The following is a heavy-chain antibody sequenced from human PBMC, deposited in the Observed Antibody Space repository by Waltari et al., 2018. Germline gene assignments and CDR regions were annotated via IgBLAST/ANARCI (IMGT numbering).Heavy chain of an antibody. V-gene: IGHV1-24*01. D-gene: IGHD4-17*01. J-gene: IGHJ4*02. CDR2: CDPEDGET. CDR3: ATALIHYGGKRLVDY. Sequence: QVQLVQSGAEVKKPGASVKVSCKVSGYTLTELSMHWVRQAPGKGLEWMGGCDPEDGETIYAQKFQGRVTMTEDTATDTADMGLSSLRSEDTAVYYCATALIHYGGKRLVDYWGQGTLVTVSS. CDR1: GYTLTELS.